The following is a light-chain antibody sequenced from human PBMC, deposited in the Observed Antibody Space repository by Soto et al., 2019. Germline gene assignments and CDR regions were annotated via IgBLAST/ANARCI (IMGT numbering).Light chain of an antibody. Sequence: DIVLTQSPGTLSLSPGDRATLSCRASQSVSTSYLAWYQQKPGQAPRLLIYGASSRATGIPDRFSGSGSGTDFTLTISRLEPEDFAVYSCQQYDTSPPTFGQGTKVDIK. J-gene: IGKJ1*01. CDR1: QSVSTSY. CDR2: GAS. V-gene: IGKV3-20*01. CDR3: QQYDTSPPT.